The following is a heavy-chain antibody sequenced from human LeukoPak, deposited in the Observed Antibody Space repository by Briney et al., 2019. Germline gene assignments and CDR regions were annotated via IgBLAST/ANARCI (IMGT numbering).Heavy chain of an antibody. CDR3: ARDSIQYQLLFWFDP. V-gene: IGHV1-69*04. J-gene: IGHJ5*02. Sequence: ASVKVSCKASGGXFSSYAISWVRQAPGQGLEWMGRIIPILGIANYAQKFQGRVTITADKSTSTAYMELSSLRSEDTAVYYCARDSIQYQLLFWFDPWGQGTLVTVSS. CDR2: IIPILGIA. CDR1: GGXFSSYA. D-gene: IGHD2-2*01.